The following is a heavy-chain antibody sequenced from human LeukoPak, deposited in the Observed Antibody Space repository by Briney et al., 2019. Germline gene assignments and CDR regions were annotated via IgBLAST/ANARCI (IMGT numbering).Heavy chain of an antibody. CDR3: ARGRSYCSSTSCYTKIQLWPMLDY. V-gene: IGHV4-34*01. Sequence: PSETLSLTCAVYGGSFSGYYWSWIRRPPGKGLEWIGEINHSGSTNYNPSLKSRVTISVDTSKNQFSLKLSSVTAADTAVYYCARGRSYCSSTSCYTKIQLWPMLDYWGQGTLVTVSS. D-gene: IGHD2-2*02. CDR1: GGSFSGYY. CDR2: INHSGST. J-gene: IGHJ4*02.